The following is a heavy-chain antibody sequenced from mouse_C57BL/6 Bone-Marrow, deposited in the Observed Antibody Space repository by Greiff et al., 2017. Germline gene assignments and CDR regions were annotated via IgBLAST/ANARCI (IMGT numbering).Heavy chain of an antibody. CDR3: VRWDGYCDWYFDV. Sequence: GGGLVQPKESLKLSCVASGFSFNTYAMNWVRQAPGKGLEWVARIRSKSNNYATYYADSVKDRFTISRDDSESMLYLQMNNLKTEDTTMYYCVRWDGYCDWYFDVWGTGSTVTVSS. CDR2: IRSKSNNYAT. V-gene: IGHV10-1*01. CDR1: GFSFNTYA. D-gene: IGHD2-3*01. J-gene: IGHJ1*03.